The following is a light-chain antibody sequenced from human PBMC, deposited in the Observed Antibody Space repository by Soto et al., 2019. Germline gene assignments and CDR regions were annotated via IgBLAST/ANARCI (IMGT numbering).Light chain of an antibody. V-gene: IGLV3-1*01. J-gene: IGLJ1*01. CDR1: KLGDKY. Sequence: SYELTQPPSVSVYPGQTASITCSGDKLGDKYACWYQQKPGQSPVLVIYQDSKRPSGIPERFSGSNSGNTATLTISGTPAMDEADYYCQAWDSXTAVVGTGTKVXVX. CDR3: QAWDSXTAV. CDR2: QDS.